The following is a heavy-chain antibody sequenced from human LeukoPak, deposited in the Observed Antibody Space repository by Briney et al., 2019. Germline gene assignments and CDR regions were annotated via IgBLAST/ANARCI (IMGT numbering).Heavy chain of an antibody. V-gene: IGHV3-48*01. CDR2: ISSSSSTI. J-gene: IGHJ4*02. Sequence: GGSLRLSCAATGFTFSSYSMNWVRQAPGKGLEWVSYISSSSSTIYYADSVKGRFTISRDNAKNSLYLQMNSLRAEDTAVYYCARVVLPGIAAAGNDYWGQGTLVTVSS. CDR3: ARVVLPGIAAAGNDY. CDR1: GFTFSSYS. D-gene: IGHD6-13*01.